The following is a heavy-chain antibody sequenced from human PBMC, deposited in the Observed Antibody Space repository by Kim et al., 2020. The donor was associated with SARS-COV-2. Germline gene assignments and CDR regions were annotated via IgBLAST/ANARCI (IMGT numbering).Heavy chain of an antibody. CDR2: IKQDGREK. V-gene: IGHV3-7*01. CDR1: GFTFNNYY. Sequence: GGSLRLSCAVSGFTFNNYYMSWVRQAPGKGLEWVANIKQDGREKDYVDSVKGRFIISRDNAKNSLYLQMNSLRVEDTAVYYCARGLWTFDYWGQGVLVTVSS. D-gene: IGHD2-21*01. J-gene: IGHJ4*02. CDR3: ARGLWTFDY.